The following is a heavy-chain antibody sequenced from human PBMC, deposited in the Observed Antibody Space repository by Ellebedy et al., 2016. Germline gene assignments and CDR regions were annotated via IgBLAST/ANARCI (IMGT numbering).Heavy chain of an antibody. CDR3: ARQRGDFDY. CDR2: INHSGST. CDR1: GGSFSGYY. V-gene: IGHV4-34*01. Sequence: SETLSLTXAVYGGSFSGYYWSWIRQPPGKGLEWIGEINHSGSTNYNPSLKSRVTISVDTSKNQFSLKLSSVTAADTAVYYCARQRGDFDYWGQGTLVTVSS. J-gene: IGHJ4*02. D-gene: IGHD3-16*01.